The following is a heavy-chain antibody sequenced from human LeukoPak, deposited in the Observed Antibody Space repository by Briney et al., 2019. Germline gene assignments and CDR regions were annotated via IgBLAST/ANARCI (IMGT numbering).Heavy chain of an antibody. CDR2: IIPIFGTA. D-gene: IGHD3-22*01. Sequence: ASVKVSCKASGGTFNSYAISWVRQAPGQGLEWMGVIIPIFGTANDAQKFQGRVTITADESTSTAYMELSSLRSEDTAVYYCARRVYDSSGYYSNWFDPWGQGTLVTVSS. V-gene: IGHV1-69*13. CDR3: ARRVYDSSGYYSNWFDP. J-gene: IGHJ5*02. CDR1: GGTFNSYA.